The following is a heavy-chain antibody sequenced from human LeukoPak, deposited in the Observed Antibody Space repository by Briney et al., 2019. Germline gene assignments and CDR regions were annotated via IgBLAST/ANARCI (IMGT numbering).Heavy chain of an antibody. V-gene: IGHV3-9*01. D-gene: IGHD2-15*01. CDR3: AQQVGYCSSGSCYFTY. Sequence: GRSLRLSCAASGFTFDDYAMHWVRQAPGKGLEWVSGISWNSGSIGYADSVKGRFTISRDNAKNSLYLQMNSLRAEDTAVYYCAQQVGYCSSGSCYFTYWGQGTLVTVSS. CDR1: GFTFDDYA. CDR2: ISWNSGSI. J-gene: IGHJ1*01.